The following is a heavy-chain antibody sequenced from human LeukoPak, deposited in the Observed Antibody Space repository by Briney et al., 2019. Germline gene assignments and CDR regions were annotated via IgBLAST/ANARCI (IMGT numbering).Heavy chain of an antibody. CDR2: IYHRGST. CDR1: GYSISSGYY. J-gene: IGHJ6*03. V-gene: IGHV4-38-2*02. Sequence: SETLSLTCTVSGYSISSGYYWGWIRPPPGKGLERIGSIYHRGSTYYNPSLKSRVTISVDTSKNQFSLKLSSVTAADTAVYYCARMVVTAIPAFMDVWGKGTTVTVSS. D-gene: IGHD2-21*02. CDR3: ARMVVTAIPAFMDV.